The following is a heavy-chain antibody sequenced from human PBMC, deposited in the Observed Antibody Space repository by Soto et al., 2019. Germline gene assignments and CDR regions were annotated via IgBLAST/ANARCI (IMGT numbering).Heavy chain of an antibody. J-gene: IGHJ6*03. V-gene: IGHV3-21*02. CDR1: GFTFSSYT. CDR2: ISSSSGYI. Sequence: EVQLVESGGGLVKPGGSLRLSCAASGFTFSSYTMNWVRQAPGKGLEWVSSISSSSGYIHYADSGKGRFTISRDNAKNSPYLQFNSLRAEDTAVYYCARGGLHSYYFYYMDVWGKGTTVTVSS. CDR3: ARGGLHSYYFYYMDV.